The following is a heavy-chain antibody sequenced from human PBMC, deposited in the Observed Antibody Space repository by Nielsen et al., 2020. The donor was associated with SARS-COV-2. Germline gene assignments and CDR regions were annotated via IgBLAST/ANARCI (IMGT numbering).Heavy chain of an antibody. V-gene: IGHV3-53*01. CDR2: IYSGGST. D-gene: IGHD5-18*01. Sequence: GGSLRLSCAASGFTVSNNYMSWVRQAPGKGLEWVSVIYSGGSTYYADSVKGRFTISRDNSKNTLYLQMNSLRAEDTAVYYCARVKPDTAMADYYYGMDVWGQGTTVTVSS. CDR3: ARVKPDTAMADYYYGMDV. J-gene: IGHJ6*02. CDR1: GFTVSNNY.